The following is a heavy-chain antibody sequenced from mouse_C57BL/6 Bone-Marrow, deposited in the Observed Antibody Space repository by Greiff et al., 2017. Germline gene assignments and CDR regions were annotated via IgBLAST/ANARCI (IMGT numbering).Heavy chain of an antibody. J-gene: IGHJ3*01. D-gene: IGHD2-3*01. CDR2: IWSGGST. V-gene: IGHV2-2*01. CDR3: ARNDGYYGFAY. CDR1: GFSLTSYG. Sequence: VQLQESGPGLVQPSQSLSITCTVSGFSLTSYGVHWVRQSPGKGLEWLGVIWSGGSTDYNAAFISSLSISKDNSKSQVFFKMNSLQADDTAISYCARNDGYYGFAYWGQGTLVTVSA.